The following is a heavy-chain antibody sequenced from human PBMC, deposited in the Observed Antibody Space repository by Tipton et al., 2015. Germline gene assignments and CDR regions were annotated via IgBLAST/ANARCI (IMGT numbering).Heavy chain of an antibody. V-gene: IGHV4-38-2*01. CDR2: IHHRGDT. Sequence: LRLSCAVSGYSISSGYYWGWIRQPPGKGLEWIGGIHHRGDTNYNPSLKSRVTISLDTSKNQFSLKLNSVTAADTAVYYCARHRPYSSSGADYFDYWGQGTLVTVSS. J-gene: IGHJ4*02. D-gene: IGHD6-6*01. CDR1: GYSISSGYY. CDR3: ARHRPYSSSGADYFDY.